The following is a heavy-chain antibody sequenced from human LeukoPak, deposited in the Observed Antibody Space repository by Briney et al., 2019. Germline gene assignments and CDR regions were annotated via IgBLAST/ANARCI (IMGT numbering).Heavy chain of an antibody. CDR3: AKVSGWYFDY. Sequence: GGSLRLSCAASGFTFSDFGMHWVRQAPGKGLEWVATLWYDGSNKYYADFVKGRFTISRDNSKNTLYLQMDSLRAEDTAVYYCAKVSGWYFDYWGQGTLVTVSS. CDR1: GFTFSDFG. V-gene: IGHV3-33*06. D-gene: IGHD6-19*01. J-gene: IGHJ4*02. CDR2: LWYDGSNK.